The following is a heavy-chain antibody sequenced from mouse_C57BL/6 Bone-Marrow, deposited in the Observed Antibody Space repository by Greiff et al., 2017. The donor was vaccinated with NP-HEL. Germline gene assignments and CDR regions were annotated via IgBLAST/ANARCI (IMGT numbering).Heavy chain of an antibody. Sequence: EVMLVESGEGLVKPGGSLKLSCAASGFTFSSYAMSWVRQTPEKRLEWVAYISSGGDYIYYADTVKGRFTISRDNARNTLYLQMSSLKSEDTAMYYCTRVGDYDVPYAMDYWGQGTSVTVSS. CDR2: ISSGGDYI. V-gene: IGHV5-9-1*02. D-gene: IGHD2-4*01. J-gene: IGHJ4*01. CDR3: TRVGDYDVPYAMDY. CDR1: GFTFSSYA.